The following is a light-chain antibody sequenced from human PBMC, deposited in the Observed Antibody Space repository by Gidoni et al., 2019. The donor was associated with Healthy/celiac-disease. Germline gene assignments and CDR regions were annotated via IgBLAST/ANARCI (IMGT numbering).Light chain of an antibody. CDR2: GAS. Sequence: EIVLTQSPGTLSLSPGERATLSCRASQSVSSSYLAWYQQKPGQAPRLLIYGASSRATGIPDRFSGSVSGTDFTLTISRLDPEDFAVYYCQQYGSSPSITFGQGTRLEIK. J-gene: IGKJ5*01. CDR3: QQYGSSPSIT. V-gene: IGKV3-20*01. CDR1: QSVSSSY.